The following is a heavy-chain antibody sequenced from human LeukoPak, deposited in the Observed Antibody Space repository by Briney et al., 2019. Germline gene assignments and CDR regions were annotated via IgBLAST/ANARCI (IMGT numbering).Heavy chain of an antibody. J-gene: IGHJ3*02. V-gene: IGHV4-59*01. CDR3: AGDDILTGYHDAFDI. CDR2: IYYSGST. CDR1: GGSISSYY. D-gene: IGHD3-9*01. Sequence: SETLSLTCTVSGGSISSYYWSWIRQPPGKGLEWIGYIYYSGSTNYNPSLKSRVTISVDTSKNQFSLKLSSVTAADTAVYYCAGDDILTGYHDAFDIWGQGTMVTVSS.